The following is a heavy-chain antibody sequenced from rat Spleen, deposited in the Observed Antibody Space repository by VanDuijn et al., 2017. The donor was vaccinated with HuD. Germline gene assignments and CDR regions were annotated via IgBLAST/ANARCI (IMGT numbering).Heavy chain of an antibody. CDR2: ITNTGGST. J-gene: IGHJ2*01. CDR1: GFTFNNYW. D-gene: IGHD1-1*01. Sequence: EVQLVESGGGLVQPGRSLKLSCVASGFTFNNYWMTWIRQAPGKGLEWVASITNTGGSTYYPDSVKGRFTISRDNAKSTLYLQMNSLRSEDTATYYCASPITTVVPHYFDYWGQGVMVTVSS. CDR3: ASPITTVVPHYFDY. V-gene: IGHV5-31*01.